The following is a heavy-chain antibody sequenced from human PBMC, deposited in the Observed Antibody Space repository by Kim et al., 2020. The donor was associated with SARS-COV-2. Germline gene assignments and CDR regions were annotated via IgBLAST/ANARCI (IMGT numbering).Heavy chain of an antibody. CDR1: GFTFSSYA. CDR2: ISYDGSNK. V-gene: IGHV3-30*04. Sequence: GGSLRLSCAASGFTFSSYAMHWVRQAPGKGLEWVAVISYDGSNKYYADSVKGRFTISRDNSKNTLYLQMNSLRAEDTAVYYCAEGWDGELPLNPDYWGQGTLVTVSS. CDR3: AEGWDGELPLNPDY. J-gene: IGHJ4*02. D-gene: IGHD3-16*02.